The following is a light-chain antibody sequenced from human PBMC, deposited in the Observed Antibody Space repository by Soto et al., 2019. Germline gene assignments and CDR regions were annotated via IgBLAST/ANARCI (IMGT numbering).Light chain of an antibody. CDR3: QQSYSTPQT. Sequence: DIQMTQSPSSLAAYVRDRVTITCLASQSISSYLNWYQQKPGKAPKFLIYTASTLQTGVPSRFSGSGSGTDFTLTISSLQPEDFATYYCQQSYSTPQTFGQGTKVDIK. CDR1: QSISSY. V-gene: IGKV1-39*01. CDR2: TAS. J-gene: IGKJ1*01.